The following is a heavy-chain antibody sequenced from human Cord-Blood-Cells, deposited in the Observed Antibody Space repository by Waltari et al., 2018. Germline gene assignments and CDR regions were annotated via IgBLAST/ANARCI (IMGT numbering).Heavy chain of an antibody. J-gene: IGHJ4*02. D-gene: IGHD1-1*01. CDR1: GSTLGSYW. Sequence: EVQLVESGGGLVQPGGSLRLSCAASGSTLGSYWMSWVRQAPGKGLEWVANIKQDGSEKYYVDSVKGRFTISRDNAKNSLYLQMNSLRAEDTAVYYCARDISGEDWGQGTLVTVSS. CDR3: ARDISGED. CDR2: IKQDGSEK. V-gene: IGHV3-7*01.